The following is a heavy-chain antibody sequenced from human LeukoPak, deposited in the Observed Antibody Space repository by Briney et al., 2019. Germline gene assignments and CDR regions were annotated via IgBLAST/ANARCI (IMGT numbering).Heavy chain of an antibody. Sequence: SETLSLTCSVSGDSIINYYWSWIRQSPEKGLEWIGYIYYTGTTEYNPSLESRVLMSVDTSKNQFSLRLTSVTVADTAVYYCAKEPSVWGQGILVTVSS. CDR1: GDSIINYY. CDR3: AKEPSV. J-gene: IGHJ4*02. CDR2: IYYTGTT. V-gene: IGHV4-59*01.